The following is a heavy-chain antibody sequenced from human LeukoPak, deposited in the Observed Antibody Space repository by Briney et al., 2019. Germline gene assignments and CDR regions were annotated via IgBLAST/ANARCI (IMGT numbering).Heavy chain of an antibody. CDR2: ISAYNGNT. D-gene: IGHD2-21*02. V-gene: IGHV1-18*04. Sequence: ASVKVSCKASGYTFTGYYMHWVRQAPGQGLEWMGWISAYNGNTNYAQKLQGRVTMTTDTSTSTAYMEPSSLRSEDTAVYYCARGALAYCGGDCYKDAFDIWGQGTMVTVSS. J-gene: IGHJ3*02. CDR1: GYTFTGYY. CDR3: ARGALAYCGGDCYKDAFDI.